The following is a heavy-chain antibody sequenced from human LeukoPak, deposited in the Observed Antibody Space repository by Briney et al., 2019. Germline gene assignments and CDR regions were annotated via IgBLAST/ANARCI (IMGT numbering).Heavy chain of an antibody. CDR3: ARGGRLQLQYNWFDP. CDR1: GGSISSGGYY. CDR2: IYYSGST. D-gene: IGHD5-18*01. J-gene: IGHJ5*02. V-gene: IGHV4-31*03. Sequence: QVQLQESGPGLVKPSQTLSLTCTVSGGSISSGGYYWSWIRQHPGKGLEWIGYIYYSGSTYYNPSLKSRVTISVDTSKNQFSLKLSSVTAADTAVYYCARGGRLQLQYNWFDPWGQGTLVTVSS.